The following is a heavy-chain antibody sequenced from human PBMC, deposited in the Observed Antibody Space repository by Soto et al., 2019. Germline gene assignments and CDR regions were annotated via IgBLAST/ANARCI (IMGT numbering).Heavy chain of an antibody. D-gene: IGHD3-22*01. Sequence: PGGSLRLSCAASGFTFSSYAMSWVRQAPGKGLEWVSAISGSGGSTYYADSVKGRFTISRDNSKNTLYLQMNSLRAEDTAVYYCAKDITNDSSGYYWGLFDYWGQGTLVTVSS. J-gene: IGHJ4*02. V-gene: IGHV3-23*01. CDR1: GFTFSSYA. CDR3: AKDITNDSSGYYWGLFDY. CDR2: ISGSGGST.